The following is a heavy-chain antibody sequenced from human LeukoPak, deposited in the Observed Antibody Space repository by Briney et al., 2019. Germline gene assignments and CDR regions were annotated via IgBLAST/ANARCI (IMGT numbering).Heavy chain of an antibody. CDR3: ARDLGKYDSSGYYFDY. D-gene: IGHD3-22*01. CDR2: IYSGGST. Sequence: PGGSLRLSCAASGFTVSSNYMSWVRQAPGKGLEWVSVIYSGGSTYYADSVKGRFTISRDNSKNTLYLQMNSLRAEDTAVYYCARDLGKYDSSGYYFDYWGQGTLVTVSS. V-gene: IGHV3-53*01. J-gene: IGHJ4*02. CDR1: GFTVSSNY.